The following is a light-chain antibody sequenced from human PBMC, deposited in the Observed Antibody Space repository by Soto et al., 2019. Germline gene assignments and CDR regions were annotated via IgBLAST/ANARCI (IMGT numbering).Light chain of an antibody. Sequence: EIVMTQSPATLSVSPGERVTLSCRASHSVSNNLAWYQQKPGQAPRLLIYVASTRATGVPARFSGSGSGTEFTLTISSLQSEDFAVYYCQQYNNWPPWTFGQGTKVDIK. J-gene: IGKJ1*01. V-gene: IGKV3-15*01. CDR3: QQYNNWPPWT. CDR1: HSVSNN. CDR2: VAS.